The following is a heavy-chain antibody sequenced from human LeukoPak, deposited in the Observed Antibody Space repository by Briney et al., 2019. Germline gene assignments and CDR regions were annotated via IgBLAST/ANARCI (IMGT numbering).Heavy chain of an antibody. J-gene: IGHJ6*04. V-gene: IGHV1-2*04. Sequence: ASVKVSCKASGYTFTSYYMHWVRQAPGQGLEWMGWINPNSGGTNYAQKFQGWVTMTRDTSISTAYMELSRLRSDDTAVYYCARGRRVRGVRLDYYYYGMDVWGKGTTVTVSS. CDR2: INPNSGGT. CDR3: ARGRRVRGVRLDYYYYGMDV. CDR1: GYTFTSYY. D-gene: IGHD3-10*01.